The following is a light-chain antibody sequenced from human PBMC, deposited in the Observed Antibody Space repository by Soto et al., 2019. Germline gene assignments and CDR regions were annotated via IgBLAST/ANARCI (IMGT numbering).Light chain of an antibody. CDR3: SSYSGSNNLI. CDR1: SSDVGGYNH. CDR2: DVS. Sequence: QSALTQPPSASGSLGQSVTISCTGTSSDVGGYNHVSWYQQHPGKAPKLLIYDVSHRPSGVPDRFSGSKSGNTSSLTVSGLQAYDEVDYYCSSYSGSNNLIFGTGTKLTVL. J-gene: IGLJ1*01. V-gene: IGLV2-8*01.